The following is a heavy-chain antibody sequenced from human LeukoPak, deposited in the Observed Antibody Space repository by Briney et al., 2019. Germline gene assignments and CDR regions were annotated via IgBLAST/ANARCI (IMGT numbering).Heavy chain of an antibody. D-gene: IGHD5-24*01. CDR1: GDSISSGGYY. Sequence: SETLPLTCTVSGDSISSGGYYWSWIRQHPGKGLEWIGYIYHSGSTYYNTYYSPSLKTRIIISVDTSKKQFSLKLSSVTAADTAVYYCARDRDGYGYSDYWGQGILVTVSS. J-gene: IGHJ4*02. V-gene: IGHV4-31*03. CDR3: ARDRDGYGYSDY. CDR2: IYHSGST.